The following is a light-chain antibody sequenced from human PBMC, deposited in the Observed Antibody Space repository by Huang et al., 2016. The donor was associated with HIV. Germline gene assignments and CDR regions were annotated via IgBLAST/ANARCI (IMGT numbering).Light chain of an antibody. CDR1: QSGRSSY. CDR3: QQYDGPPYT. V-gene: IGKV3-20*01. CDR2: GAS. Sequence: EVVLTQSPGTLSLSPGERDTLSCRASQSGRSSYLAWYQKKPGQAPRLLIYGASKRATGIPDRFTGSGSGTDFTLTISRLEPEDFAVYYCQQYDGPPYTFGLGTKVEI. J-gene: IGKJ2*01.